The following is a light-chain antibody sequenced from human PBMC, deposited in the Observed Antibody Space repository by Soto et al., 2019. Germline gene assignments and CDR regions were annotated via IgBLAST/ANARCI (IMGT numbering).Light chain of an antibody. V-gene: IGLV2-8*01. J-gene: IGLJ1*01. Sequence: QSALTQPPSASGSHGQSVTISCTGTKSDIGVYDFVSWYQHHPGKDPRLIIYEVVQRPSGVPDRFSGSTSGNTASLTVSGLQAADEADYFCKSYAGSNTYVFGSGTKLTVL. CDR2: EVV. CDR1: KSDIGVYDF. CDR3: KSYAGSNTYV.